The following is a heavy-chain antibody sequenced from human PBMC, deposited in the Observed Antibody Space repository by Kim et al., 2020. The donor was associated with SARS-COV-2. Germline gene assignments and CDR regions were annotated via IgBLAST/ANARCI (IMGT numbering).Heavy chain of an antibody. J-gene: IGHJ4*02. V-gene: IGHV3-15*01. CDR1: GFTFSNAW. CDR3: TTYFELGGVWFGPEGAFDY. D-gene: IGHD3-10*01. CDR2: IKSKTDGGTT. Sequence: GGSLRLSCAASGFTFSNAWMSWVRQAPGKGLEWVGRIKSKTDGGTTDYAAPVKGRFTISRDDSKNTLYLQMNSLKTEDTAVYYCTTYFELGGVWFGPEGAFDYWGQGTLVTVSS.